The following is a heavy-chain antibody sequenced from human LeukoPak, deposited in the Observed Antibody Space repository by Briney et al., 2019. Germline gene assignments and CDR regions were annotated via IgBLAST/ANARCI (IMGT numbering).Heavy chain of an antibody. CDR1: GFAITDHH. CDR2: SQTTKPNSCTT. Sequence: PGGSLRLSCAASGFAITDHHMDWVRQAPGKGMEWVGRSQTTKPNSCTTEDAASVKGRFTISRDDSKTSLYLQLNSRKTEDTAVHYCVRVVNTSSGWYHFDKWGQGTLVTVSS. V-gene: IGHV3-72*01. J-gene: IGHJ4*02. CDR3: VRVVNTSSGWYHFDK. D-gene: IGHD6-13*01.